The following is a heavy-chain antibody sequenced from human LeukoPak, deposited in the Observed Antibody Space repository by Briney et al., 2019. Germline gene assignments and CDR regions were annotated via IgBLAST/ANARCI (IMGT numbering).Heavy chain of an antibody. D-gene: IGHD2-2*01. J-gene: IGHJ5*02. CDR2: ISGSGGST. V-gene: IGHV3-23*01. Sequence: GGSLRLSCAASGFTFSSYAMSWVRQAPGKGLEWVSAISGSGGSTYYADSVKGRFTISRDNSKNTLYLRMNSLRAEDTAVYYCAKDARGKTDSSSWFDPWGQGTLVTVSS. CDR3: AKDARGKTDSSSWFDP. CDR1: GFTFSSYA.